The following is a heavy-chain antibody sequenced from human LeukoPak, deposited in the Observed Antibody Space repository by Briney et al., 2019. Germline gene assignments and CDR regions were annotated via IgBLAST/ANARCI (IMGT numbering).Heavy chain of an antibody. J-gene: IGHJ4*02. D-gene: IGHD6-19*01. CDR3: ARDQPEQWLGIFDY. V-gene: IGHV4-39*07. Sequence: SETLSLTCTVSGGSISSSSYYWGWIRQPPGKGLEWIGSIYYSGSTYYNPSLKSRVTISVDKSKNQFSLKLSSVTAADTAVYYCARDQPEQWLGIFDYWGQGTLVTVSS. CDR2: IYYSGST. CDR1: GGSISSSSYY.